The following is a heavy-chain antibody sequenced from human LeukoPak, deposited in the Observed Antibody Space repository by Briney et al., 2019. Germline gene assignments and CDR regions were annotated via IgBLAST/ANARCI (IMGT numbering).Heavy chain of an antibody. V-gene: IGHV4-4*07. CDR2: IYSSGST. CDR3: ARGPHYHDSSGYSPYYYYYMDV. Sequence: SETLSLTCTVSGASISAFHWTWFRQPAGKGLEWIGLIYSSGSTLFNPSLKSRVAMSVDLTKNQLSLKLTSVTAADTAMYYCARGPHYHDSSGYSPYYYYYMDVWGKGTTVTVSS. D-gene: IGHD3-22*01. J-gene: IGHJ6*03. CDR1: GASISAFH.